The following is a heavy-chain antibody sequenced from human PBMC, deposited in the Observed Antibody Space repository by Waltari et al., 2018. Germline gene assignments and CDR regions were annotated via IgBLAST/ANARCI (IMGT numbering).Heavy chain of an antibody. V-gene: IGHV1-69*01. CDR2: NIPIFGTA. J-gene: IGHJ3*02. Sequence: QVQLVQSGAEVKKPGSSLKVSCKASGGTFSSYAICWVRQAPGQGLEWMGGNIPIFGTANYAQKFEGRVTITADESTSTAYMEMSSLRSEDTAVYYCARENDSLTAPGAFDIWGQGTMVTVSS. CDR1: GGTFSSYA. CDR3: ARENDSLTAPGAFDI. D-gene: IGHD3-9*01.